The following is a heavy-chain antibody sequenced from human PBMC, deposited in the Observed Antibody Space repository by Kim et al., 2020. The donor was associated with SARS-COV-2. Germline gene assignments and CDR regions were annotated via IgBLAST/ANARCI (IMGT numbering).Heavy chain of an antibody. CDR3: TSQRYDFWSGSDY. Sequence: YTASVKGRFTISRDDSKNTAFLQMNSLKTEDTAIYYCTSQRYDFWSGSDYWGQGTLVTVSS. D-gene: IGHD3-3*01. V-gene: IGHV3-73*01. J-gene: IGHJ4*02.